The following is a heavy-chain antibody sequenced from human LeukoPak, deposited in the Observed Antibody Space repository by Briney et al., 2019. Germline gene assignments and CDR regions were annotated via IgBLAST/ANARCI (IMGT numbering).Heavy chain of an antibody. D-gene: IGHD5-24*01. CDR3: ARGPHLKMATIDAFDI. Sequence: SETLSLTCTVSGGSISNYYWSWIRQPAGKGLEWIGRIYPSGSTNYNPSLKSRVTISVDTSKNQFSLKLSSVTAADTAVYYCARGPHLKMATIDAFDIWGQGTMVTVSS. J-gene: IGHJ3*02. CDR2: IYPSGST. CDR1: GGSISNYY. V-gene: IGHV4-4*07.